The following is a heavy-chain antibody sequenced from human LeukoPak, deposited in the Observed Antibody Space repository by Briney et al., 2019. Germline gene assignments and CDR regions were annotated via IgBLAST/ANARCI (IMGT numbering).Heavy chain of an antibody. Sequence: GGSLRLSCAASGFTFSSYAMIWVRQAPGKGLEWVSAISGSGGSTYYADSVKGRFTISRDNSKNTLYLQMNSLRAEDTAVYYCAKTKRGLYGDSNSGPDYWGQGTLVTVSS. CDR3: AKTKRGLYGDSNSGPDY. D-gene: IGHD4-17*01. V-gene: IGHV3-23*01. J-gene: IGHJ4*02. CDR2: ISGSGGST. CDR1: GFTFSSYA.